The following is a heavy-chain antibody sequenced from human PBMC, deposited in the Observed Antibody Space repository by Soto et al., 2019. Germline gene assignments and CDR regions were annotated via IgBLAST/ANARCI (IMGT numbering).Heavy chain of an antibody. J-gene: IGHJ6*04. CDR3: AIEWRNRYSSSSPPLDV. Sequence: SVKVSCKASGGTFSSYTISWVRQAPGQGLEWMGRIIPILGIANYAQKFQGRVTITADKSTSTAYMELSSLRSEDTAVYYCAIEWRNRYSSSSPPLDVWGKGTTVTVSS. V-gene: IGHV1-69*04. D-gene: IGHD6-6*01. CDR1: GGTFSSYT. CDR2: IIPILGIA.